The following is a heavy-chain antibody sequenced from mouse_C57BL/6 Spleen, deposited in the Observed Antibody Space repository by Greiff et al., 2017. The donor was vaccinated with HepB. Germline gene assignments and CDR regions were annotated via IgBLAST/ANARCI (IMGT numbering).Heavy chain of an antibody. V-gene: IGHV14-4*01. J-gene: IGHJ4*01. CDR2: IDPENGDT. CDR3: TTRGRYAVDY. Sequence: EVQLQQSGAELVRPGASVKLSCTASGFNFKDDYMHWVKQRPEQGLEWIGWIDPENGDTEYASKFQGKATITADTSSNTAYLQLSSLTSEDTAVYYCTTRGRYAVDYWGQGTSVTVSS. CDR1: GFNFKDDY.